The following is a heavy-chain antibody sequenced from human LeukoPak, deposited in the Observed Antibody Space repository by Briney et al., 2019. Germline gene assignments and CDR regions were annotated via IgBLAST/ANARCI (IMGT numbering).Heavy chain of an antibody. CDR1: GDSLTGYY. V-gene: IGHV4-59*01. Sequence: SETLSLTCTVSGDSLTGYYWSWIRQPPGKGLEWIGYVDYSGSTNYKPSLKRRVTISVDTSKNQFSLKLHSVTAADTAVYYCARDRALGSGKYYFDYWGQGTLVTVSS. CDR2: VDYSGST. J-gene: IGHJ4*02. D-gene: IGHD3-16*01. CDR3: ARDRALGSGKYYFDY.